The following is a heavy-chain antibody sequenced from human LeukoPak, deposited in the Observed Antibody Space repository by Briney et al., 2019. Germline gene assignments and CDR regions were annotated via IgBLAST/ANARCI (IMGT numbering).Heavy chain of an antibody. CDR2: ISYSGVVK. V-gene: IGHV3-33*08. J-gene: IGHJ2*01. Sequence: GGSLRLCCTASGYTFSDYGMHWVRQAPGKGLEWLSVISYSGVVKFYADSVKGRFTISRDNSKNTLFLQMNILSAEDTAVYYCARDMEQWLVQDWYFDLWGRGTLVTVSS. CDR3: ARDMEQWLVQDWYFDL. D-gene: IGHD6-19*01. CDR1: GYTFSDYG.